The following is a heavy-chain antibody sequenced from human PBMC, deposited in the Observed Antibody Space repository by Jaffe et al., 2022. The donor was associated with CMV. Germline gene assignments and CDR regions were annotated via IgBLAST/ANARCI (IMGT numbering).Heavy chain of an antibody. CDR2: IRSKAYGGTT. J-gene: IGHJ4*02. CDR1: GFTFGDYA. V-gene: IGHV3-49*04. Sequence: EVQLVESGGGLVQPGRSLRLSCTASGFTFGDYAMSWVRQAPGKGLEWVGFIRSKAYGGTTEYAASVKGRFTISRDDSKSIAYLQMNSLKTEDTAVYYCTRGGIAAAAGEMDYWGQGTLVTVSS. CDR3: TRGGIAAAAGEMDY. D-gene: IGHD6-13*01.